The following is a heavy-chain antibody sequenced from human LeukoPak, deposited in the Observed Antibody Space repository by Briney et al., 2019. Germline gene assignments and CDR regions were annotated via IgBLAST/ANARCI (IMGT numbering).Heavy chain of an antibody. J-gene: IGHJ3*02. CDR3: ARKDVVVVTDAFDI. D-gene: IGHD2-21*02. CDR2: IYYSGST. Sequence: PSETLSLTCTVSGGSISSYYWSWIRQPPGKGLEWIGYIYYSGSTNYNPSLKSRVTISVDTSKNQFSLKLSSVTAADTAVYYCARKDVVVVTDAFDIWGQGTMVTVSS. V-gene: IGHV4-59*01. CDR1: GGSISSYY.